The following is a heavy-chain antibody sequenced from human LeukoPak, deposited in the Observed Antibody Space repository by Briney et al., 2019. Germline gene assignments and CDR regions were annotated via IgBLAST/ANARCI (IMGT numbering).Heavy chain of an antibody. D-gene: IGHD3-3*01. Sequence: LPGGSLRLSCAASGFTFSSYWMSWVRQAPGKGLEWVANIKQVGSEKYYVDSVKGRFTISRDNSKNTLYLQMSSLRAEDTAVYYCVEGTIFGVADYWGQGTLVTVSS. CDR3: VEGTIFGVADY. CDR1: GFTFSSYW. V-gene: IGHV3-7*02. CDR2: IKQVGSEK. J-gene: IGHJ4*02.